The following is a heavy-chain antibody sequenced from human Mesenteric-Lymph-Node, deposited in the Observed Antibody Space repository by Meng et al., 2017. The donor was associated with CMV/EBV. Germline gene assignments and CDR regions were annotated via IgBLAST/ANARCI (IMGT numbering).Heavy chain of an antibody. V-gene: IGHV3-7*01. CDR1: GFTFSSYW. CDR2: IKQDGSEK. CDR3: ARGDYSDYGLYFDY. Sequence: GGSLRLSCAASGFTFSSYWMSWVRQAPGKGLEWVANIKQDGSEKYYVDSVKGRFTISRDNAKNSLYLQMNSLRAEDTAVYYCARGDYSDYGLYFDYWGQGTLVTVSS. J-gene: IGHJ4*02. D-gene: IGHD4-11*01.